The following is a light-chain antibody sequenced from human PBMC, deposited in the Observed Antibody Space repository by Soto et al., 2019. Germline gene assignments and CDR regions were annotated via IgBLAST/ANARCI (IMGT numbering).Light chain of an antibody. CDR3: QAWGTGGV. Sequence: QSVLTQSPSASASLGASVKLTCTLSSGHSNYAIAWHQQQPEKGPRYLMEANSDGGHTKGNGIPDRFSGSSSGADRYLTISSLQSDDEADYYCQAWGTGGVFGGGTKLTVL. CDR2: ANSDGGH. J-gene: IGLJ3*02. CDR1: SGHSNYA. V-gene: IGLV4-69*01.